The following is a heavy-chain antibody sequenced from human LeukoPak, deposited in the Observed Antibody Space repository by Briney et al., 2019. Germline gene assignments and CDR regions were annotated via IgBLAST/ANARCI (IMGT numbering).Heavy chain of an antibody. CDR3: ARVELGTGYSSSQPDY. V-gene: IGHV1-69*01. J-gene: IGHJ4*02. Sequence: SSVKVSCKAPGGTFSSYAISWVRQAPGQGLEWMGGIIPIFGTANYAQKFQGRVTITADESTSTAYMELSSLRSEDTAVYYCARVELGTGYSSSQPDYWGQGTLVTVSS. CDR1: GGTFSSYA. CDR2: IIPIFGTA. D-gene: IGHD6-13*01.